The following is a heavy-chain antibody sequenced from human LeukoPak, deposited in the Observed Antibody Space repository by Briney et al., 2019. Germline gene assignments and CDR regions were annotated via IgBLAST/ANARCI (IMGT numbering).Heavy chain of an antibody. V-gene: IGHV4-59*08. CDR1: GGSISSYY. D-gene: IGHD3-22*01. J-gene: IGHJ4*02. Sequence: SETLSLTCTVSGGSISSYYWSWIRQSPGKGLEWIGYIYYSGSTNYNPSLKSRVTISVDTSKNQFSLKLSSVTAADTAVYYCARHLYYYDSSGYWYFDYWGQGTLVTVSS. CDR2: IYYSGST. CDR3: ARHLYYYDSSGYWYFDY.